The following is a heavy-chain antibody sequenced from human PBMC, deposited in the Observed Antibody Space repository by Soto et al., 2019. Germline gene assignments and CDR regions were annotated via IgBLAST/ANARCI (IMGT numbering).Heavy chain of an antibody. CDR2: IIPIFGTA. CDR3: AGGRRYNWNYDLDVYYYGMDV. Sequence: ASVKVSCKASGGTFSSYAISWVRQAPGQGLEWMGGIIPIFGTANYAQKFQGSVTITADESTSTAYLELSSLRSEDTAVYYCAGGRRYNWNYDLDVYYYGMDVWGQGTTVTVSS. CDR1: GGTFSSYA. J-gene: IGHJ6*02. D-gene: IGHD1-7*01. V-gene: IGHV1-69*13.